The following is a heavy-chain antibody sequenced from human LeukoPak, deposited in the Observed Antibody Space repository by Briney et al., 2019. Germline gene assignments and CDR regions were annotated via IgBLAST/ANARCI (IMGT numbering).Heavy chain of an antibody. CDR2: IHHSGST. J-gene: IGHJ4*02. CDR3: ARGDGSGSYYPFFDS. D-gene: IGHD3-10*01. CDR1: GGSFSGYY. V-gene: IGHV4-34*01. Sequence: SETLSLTCAVYGGSFSGYYWSWIRQPPGKGLEWIGEIHHSGSTNHNPSLKSRVAISVDTSKNQFSPKLSSLTAADTALYYCARGDGSGSYYPFFDSWGQGTLVSVSS.